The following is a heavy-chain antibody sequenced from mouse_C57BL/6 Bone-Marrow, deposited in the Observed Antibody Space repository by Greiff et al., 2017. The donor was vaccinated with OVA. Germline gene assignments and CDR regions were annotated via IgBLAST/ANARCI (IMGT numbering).Heavy chain of an antibody. CDR3: ARHLDGSRYFDV. CDR2: IDPSDSYT. V-gene: IGHV1-69*01. J-gene: IGHJ1*03. D-gene: IGHD1-1*01. CDR1: GYTFTSYW. Sequence: VKLQQSGAELVMPGASVKLSCKASGYTFTSYWMHWVKQRPGQGLEWIGEIDPSDSYTNYNQKFKGKSTLTVDKSSSTAYMQLSSLTSEDSAVYYCARHLDGSRYFDVWGTGTTVTVSS.